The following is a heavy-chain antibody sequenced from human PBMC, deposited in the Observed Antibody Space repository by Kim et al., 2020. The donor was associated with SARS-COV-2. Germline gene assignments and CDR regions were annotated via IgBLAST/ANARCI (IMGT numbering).Heavy chain of an antibody. CDR1: GFTFSSYR. CDR2: ISSDGGNK. CDR3: ASEDRGSGSAADY. Sequence: GGSLRLSCTASGFTFSSYRMHWVRQAPGKGLEWVAVISSDGGNKYYADYVKGRFTISRDNSRKTLSLQMDSLRPEDTAVYYCASEDRGSGSAADYWGQGT. V-gene: IGHV3-30*03. D-gene: IGHD1-26*01. J-gene: IGHJ4*02.